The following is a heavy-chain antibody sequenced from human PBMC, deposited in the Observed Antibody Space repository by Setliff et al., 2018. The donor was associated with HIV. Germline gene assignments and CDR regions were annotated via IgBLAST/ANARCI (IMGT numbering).Heavy chain of an antibody. D-gene: IGHD5-12*01. CDR3: ATDIVATLDY. Sequence: PGGSLRLSCEASGFTLRSYAMYWVRQAPGKGLEWVAGISGSGGSTYYADSVKGRFTISRDNSKNTLYLQMNSLRAEDTAVYYCATDIVATLDYWGQGTLVTVSS. CDR1: GFTLRSYA. J-gene: IGHJ4*02. V-gene: IGHV3-23*01. CDR2: ISGSGGST.